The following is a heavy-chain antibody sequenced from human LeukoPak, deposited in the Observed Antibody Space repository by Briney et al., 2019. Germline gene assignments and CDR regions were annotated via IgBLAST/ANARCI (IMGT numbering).Heavy chain of an antibody. CDR3: ASRMYSSSSRLNFDY. V-gene: IGHV4-39*01. CDR1: GGSISSSSYS. J-gene: IGHJ4*02. CDR2: IYYSGST. D-gene: IGHD6-6*01. Sequence: PSETLSLTCTVSGGSISSSSYSWGWIRQPPGKGLEWIGSIYYSGSTYYNPSLKSRVTISVDTSKNQSSLKLSSVTAADTAVYYCASRMYSSSSRLNFDYWGQGTLVTVSS.